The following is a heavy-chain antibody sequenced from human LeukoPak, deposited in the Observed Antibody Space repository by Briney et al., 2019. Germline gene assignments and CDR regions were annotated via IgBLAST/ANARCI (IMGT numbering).Heavy chain of an antibody. J-gene: IGHJ5*02. V-gene: IGHV4-61*02. D-gene: IGHD4-23*01. CDR1: GGSISSDNYH. CDR2: MYTSGST. CDR3: ARIFGGPVSRRFDP. Sequence: PSETLSLTCTVSGGSISSDNYHWSWIRQPAGKGLEWIGRMYTSGSTNYNPSLKSRVTISVDTSKNHFSLKLSSVTAADTAVYYCARIFGGPVSRRFDPRGRGTLVTVSS.